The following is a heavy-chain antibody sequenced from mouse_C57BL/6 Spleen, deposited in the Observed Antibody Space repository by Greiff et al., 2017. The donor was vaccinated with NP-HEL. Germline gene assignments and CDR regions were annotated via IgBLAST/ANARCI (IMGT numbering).Heavy chain of an antibody. Sequence: EVQLVESGPGLVKPSQSLSLTCSVTGYSITSGYYWNWIRQFPGNKLEWMGYISYDGSNNYNPSLKNRISITRDTSKNQFFLKLNSVTTEDTATYYCARGDIVLFDYWGQGTTLTVSS. CDR3: ARGDIVLFDY. D-gene: IGHD2-12*01. V-gene: IGHV3-6*01. CDR2: ISYDGSN. CDR1: GYSITSGYY. J-gene: IGHJ2*01.